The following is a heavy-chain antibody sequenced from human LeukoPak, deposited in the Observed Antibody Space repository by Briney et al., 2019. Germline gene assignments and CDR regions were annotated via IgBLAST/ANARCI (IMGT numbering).Heavy chain of an antibody. V-gene: IGHV3-21*01. D-gene: IGHD6-19*01. CDR3: ASDHRVAGY. CDR2: ISSSSSYI. CDR1: GFTFSSYS. Sequence: PGGSLRLSCAASGFTFSSYSMNWVRQAPGKGLEWVSSISSSSSYIYYADSVKGRFTISRDNAKNSLYLQMNSLRVEDTAVYYCASDHRVAGYWGQGTLVTVSS. J-gene: IGHJ4*02.